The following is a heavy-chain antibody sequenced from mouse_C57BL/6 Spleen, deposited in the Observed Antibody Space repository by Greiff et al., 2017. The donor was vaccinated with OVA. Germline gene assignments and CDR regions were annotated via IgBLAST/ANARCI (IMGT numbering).Heavy chain of an antibody. Sequence: QVQLQQPGTELVKPGASVKLSCKASGYTFTSYWMHWVKQRPGQGLEWIGNINPSNGGTNYNEKFKSKATLTVDKSSSTAYMQLSSLTSGDSAVYYCARSGAGAAWFAYWGQGTLVTVSA. CDR1: GYTFTSYW. V-gene: IGHV1-53*01. J-gene: IGHJ3*01. D-gene: IGHD3-3*01. CDR3: ARSGAGAAWFAY. CDR2: INPSNGGT.